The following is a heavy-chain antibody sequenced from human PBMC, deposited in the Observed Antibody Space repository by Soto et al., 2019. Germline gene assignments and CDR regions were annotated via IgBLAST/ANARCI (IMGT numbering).Heavy chain of an antibody. V-gene: IGHV1-69*13. J-gene: IGHJ4*02. Sequence: ASVKVSCKASGGTFSSYAISWVRQAPGQGLEWMGGIIPIFGTANYAQKFQGRVTITAGESTSTAYMELSSLRSEDTAVYYCAAQKAAATVLYYFDYWGQGTLVTVSS. CDR3: AAQKAAATVLYYFDY. D-gene: IGHD6-25*01. CDR2: IIPIFGTA. CDR1: GGTFSSYA.